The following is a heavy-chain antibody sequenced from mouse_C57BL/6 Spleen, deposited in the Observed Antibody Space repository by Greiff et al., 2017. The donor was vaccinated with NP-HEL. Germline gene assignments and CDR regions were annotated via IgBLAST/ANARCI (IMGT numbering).Heavy chain of an antibody. V-gene: IGHV1-15*01. CDR2: IDPATGGT. D-gene: IGHD4-1*01. J-gene: IGHJ3*01. CDR3: TREEVRSGTGAD. Sequence: QVQLQQSGAELVRPGASVTLSCKASGYTFTDYEMHWVKQTPVHGLEWIGAIDPATGGTAYNQKFKGKAILTADHSSSTASMELRSLTSEDSADYYCTREEVRSGTGADWGQGTPVTVSA. CDR1: GYTFTDYE.